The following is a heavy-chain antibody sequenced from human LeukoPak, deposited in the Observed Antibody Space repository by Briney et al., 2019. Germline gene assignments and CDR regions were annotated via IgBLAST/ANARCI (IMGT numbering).Heavy chain of an antibody. V-gene: IGHV4-39*01. Sequence: SETLSLTCTVSGGSISSSSYYWGWIRQPPGKGLEWIGSIYYSGSTYYNPSLKSRVTMSVDTSKNQFSLKLSSVTAADTAVYYCARHRSGWPFDYWGQGTLVTVSS. D-gene: IGHD6-19*01. J-gene: IGHJ4*02. CDR2: IYYSGST. CDR3: ARHRSGWPFDY. CDR1: GGSISSSSYY.